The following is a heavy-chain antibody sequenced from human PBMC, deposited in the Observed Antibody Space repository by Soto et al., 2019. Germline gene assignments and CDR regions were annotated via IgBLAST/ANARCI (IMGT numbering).Heavy chain of an antibody. J-gene: IGHJ4*02. CDR1: GGSIISGY. V-gene: IGHV4-59*01. CDR2: ISYSGNT. CDR3: AGLRGYAGSPIDY. Sequence: SETLSLTCTVSGGSIISGYWSWIRPPPGKGLEWIGYISYSGNTNYNPSLKSRVTMSVDTPKNQFSLRLSSVTTADTAVYYCAGLRGYAGSPIDYWGQGTLVTVSS. D-gene: IGHD2-15*01.